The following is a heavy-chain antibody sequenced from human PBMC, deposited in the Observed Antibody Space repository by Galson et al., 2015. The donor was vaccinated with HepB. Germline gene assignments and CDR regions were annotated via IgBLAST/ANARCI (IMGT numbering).Heavy chain of an antibody. CDR2: IDPSDSYT. CDR1: GYTFTSYW. Sequence: QSGAEVKKPGESLRISCQGSGYTFTSYWISWVRQMPGKGLEWMGRIDPSDSYTNHSPSFQGHVTISTDRSISTAYLQWSSLKASDTAMYYCASTARIAAAGTDYFDYWGQGTLVTVSS. CDR3: ASTARIAAAGTDYFDY. V-gene: IGHV5-10-1*01. J-gene: IGHJ4*02. D-gene: IGHD6-13*01.